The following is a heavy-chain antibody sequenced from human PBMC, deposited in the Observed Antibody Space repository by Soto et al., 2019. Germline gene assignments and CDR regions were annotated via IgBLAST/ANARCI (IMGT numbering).Heavy chain of an antibody. V-gene: IGHV1-69*02. Sequence: QVQLVQSGAEVQKPGSSVKVSCTASGGTFSSYTISWVRQAPGQGLEWMGRIIPILGIANYAQKFQGRVTITADKSTSTACMELSSMRSEDMAVYYCEESEGFGELLLTFDYWGQGTLVTVSS. CDR3: EESEGFGELLLTFDY. J-gene: IGHJ4*02. CDR2: IIPILGIA. D-gene: IGHD3-10*01. CDR1: GGTFSSYT.